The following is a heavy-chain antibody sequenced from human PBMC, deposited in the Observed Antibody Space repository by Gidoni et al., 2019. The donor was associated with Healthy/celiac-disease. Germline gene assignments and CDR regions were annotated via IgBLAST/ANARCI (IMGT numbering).Heavy chain of an antibody. D-gene: IGHD6-13*01. CDR2: IWYDGSNK. CDR1: GFTFSSHG. Sequence: QVQLVESGGGVVQPGRSLRLSCAASGFTFSSHGMHWVRQAPGKGLELVAVIWYDGSNKYYADSVKGRFTISRDNSKNTLYLQMNSLRAEDTAVYYCARDWEGIAAAGSLFDYWGQGTLVTVSS. V-gene: IGHV3-33*01. CDR3: ARDWEGIAAAGSLFDY. J-gene: IGHJ4*02.